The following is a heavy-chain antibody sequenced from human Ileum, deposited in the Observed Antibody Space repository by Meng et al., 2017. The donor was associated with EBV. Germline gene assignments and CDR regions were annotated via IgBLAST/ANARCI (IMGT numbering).Heavy chain of an antibody. Sequence: QEQLKGSGPGLVGPSETLSITGAVSGGSISRGNWWSWVRQPPGEGMEWIGKTSHSGSTNYSPSLKSRVTISLDKCKNQLSLKMKSVTAADTAVYYCASSDYYRSDYWGQGTLVTVSS. CDR2: TSHSGST. J-gene: IGHJ4*02. CDR1: GGSISRGNW. CDR3: ASSDYYRSDY. D-gene: IGHD3-22*01. V-gene: IGHV4-4*02.